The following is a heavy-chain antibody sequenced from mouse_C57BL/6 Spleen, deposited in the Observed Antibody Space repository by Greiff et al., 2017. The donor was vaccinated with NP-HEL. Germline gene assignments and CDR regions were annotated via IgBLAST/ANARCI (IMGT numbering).Heavy chain of an antibody. Sequence: VQLKQSGAELVRPGASVKLSCTASGFNIKDYYMHWVKQRPEQGLEWIGRIDPEDGDTEYAPKFQGKDTMTADTSSNTTYLQLTSLTSEDTAVYYCTTPSYYGYDGWYFDVWGTGTTVTVSS. J-gene: IGHJ1*03. CDR3: TTPSYYGYDGWYFDV. D-gene: IGHD2-2*01. CDR1: GFNIKDYY. CDR2: IDPEDGDT. V-gene: IGHV14-1*01.